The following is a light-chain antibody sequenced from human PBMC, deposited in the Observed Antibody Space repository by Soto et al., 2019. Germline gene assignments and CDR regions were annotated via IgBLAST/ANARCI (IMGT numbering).Light chain of an antibody. CDR2: GAS. CDR1: QSVSSSY. CDR3: HQYGISP. J-gene: IGKJ4*01. V-gene: IGKV3-20*01. Sequence: EIELTQSPGTLSLSPGERATLSCRASQSVSSSYLAWYPQKPGQSPRLLIYGASSRATGIPDRFSGSGSGTEFSLTISRMEPEDFAVYYCHQYGISPFGGGTKVDIK.